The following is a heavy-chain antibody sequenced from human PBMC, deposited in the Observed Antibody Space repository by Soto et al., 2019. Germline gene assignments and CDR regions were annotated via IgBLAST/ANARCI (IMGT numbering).Heavy chain of an antibody. V-gene: IGHV3-23*01. J-gene: IGHJ4*02. CDR1: GFTFSSYA. D-gene: IGHD6-19*01. CDR3: AKLGAGSGWYRCLDS. CDR2: ISGSGGST. Sequence: QPGGSLRLSCAASGFTFSSYAMTWVRQAPGRGLEWVSSISGSGGSTYYADSVKGRFTISRDNSKNTLFLQMNSLRAEDTAVYYCAKLGAGSGWYRCLDSWGQGTLVTVSS.